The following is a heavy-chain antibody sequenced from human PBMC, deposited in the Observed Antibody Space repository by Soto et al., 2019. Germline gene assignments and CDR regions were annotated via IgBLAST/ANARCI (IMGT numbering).Heavy chain of an antibody. V-gene: IGHV3-30-3*01. Sequence: GGSLRLSCAASGFTFSSYAMHWVRQAPGKGLEWVAVISYDGSNKYYADSVKGRFTISRDNSKNTLYLQMNSLRAEDTAVYYCARDCYPISIAVAGFDYWGQGTLVTVSS. CDR2: ISYDGSNK. D-gene: IGHD6-19*01. CDR3: ARDCYPISIAVAGFDY. J-gene: IGHJ4*02. CDR1: GFTFSSYA.